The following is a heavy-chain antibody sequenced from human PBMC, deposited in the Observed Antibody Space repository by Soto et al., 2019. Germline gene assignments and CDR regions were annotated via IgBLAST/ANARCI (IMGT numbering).Heavy chain of an antibody. J-gene: IGHJ4*02. V-gene: IGHV1-2*02. CDR3: ARDERSYGEPPFDY. Sequence: ASVKVSCKASGFTFTGYYIHWVRQAPGQGLEWMGWIRSNDGDPKYSQKFQDRVTMTRDTSMNTVYMQLSRLRSDDTAVYYCARDERSYGEPPFDYWGQGXLVTVYS. D-gene: IGHD3-16*01. CDR1: GFTFTGYY. CDR2: IRSNDGDP.